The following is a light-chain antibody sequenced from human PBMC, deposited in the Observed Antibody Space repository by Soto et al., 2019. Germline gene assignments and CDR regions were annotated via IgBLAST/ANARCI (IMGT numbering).Light chain of an antibody. J-gene: IGLJ3*02. Sequence: QLVLTQSPSASASLGASVKLTCTLSSGHSSYAIAWHQQQPEKGPRFLMKLNSDGSHSKGDGIPDRFSGSSSGTERYLTISSLQSEDEAAYYCQTWDTGIRVFGGGTQLTVL. CDR2: LNSDGSH. CDR1: SGHSSYA. V-gene: IGLV4-69*01. CDR3: QTWDTGIRV.